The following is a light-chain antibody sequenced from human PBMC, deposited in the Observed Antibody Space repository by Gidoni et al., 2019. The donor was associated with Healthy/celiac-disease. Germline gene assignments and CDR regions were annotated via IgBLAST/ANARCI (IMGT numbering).Light chain of an antibody. V-gene: IGLV3-19*01. Sequence: SSELTQDPAVSLALGQTVRITCQGDSLRSYYASWYQQKPGPAPVLVIYGKNNRPSGIPDRFSGSSSGNTASLTITGAQAEDEADYYCNSRDSSGNHLVFGGGTKLTVL. J-gene: IGLJ3*02. CDR1: SLRSYY. CDR3: NSRDSSGNHLV. CDR2: GKN.